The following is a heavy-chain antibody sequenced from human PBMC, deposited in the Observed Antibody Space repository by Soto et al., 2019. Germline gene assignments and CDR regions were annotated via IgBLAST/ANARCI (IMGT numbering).Heavy chain of an antibody. V-gene: IGHV3-9*01. CDR1: GFTFDDYA. CDR2: ISWNSGSI. J-gene: IGHJ6*02. CDR3: AKDIAGGYYYGMDV. D-gene: IGHD3-10*01. Sequence: GGSLRISSAASGFTFDDYAMHWVRQAPGKGLEWVSGISWNSGSIGYADSVKGRFTISRDNAKNSLYLQMNSLRAEDTALYYCAKDIAGGYYYGMDVWGQGTTVTVSS.